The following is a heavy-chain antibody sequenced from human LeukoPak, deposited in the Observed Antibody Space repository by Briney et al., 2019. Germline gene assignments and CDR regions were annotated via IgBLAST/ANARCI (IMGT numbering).Heavy chain of an antibody. CDR1: GGSISSSSYY. V-gene: IGHV4-39*01. Sequence: SETLSLTCTVSGGSISSSSYYWGWIRQPPGKGLEWIGSIYYSGSTYYNPSLKSRVTISVDTSKNQFSLKLSSVTAADTAVYYCARHKSPTGWEYWGQGTLVTVSS. CDR2: IYYSGST. D-gene: IGHD6-19*01. CDR3: ARHKSPTGWEY. J-gene: IGHJ4*02.